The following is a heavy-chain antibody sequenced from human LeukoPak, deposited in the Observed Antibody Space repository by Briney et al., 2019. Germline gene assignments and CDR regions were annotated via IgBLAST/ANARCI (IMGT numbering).Heavy chain of an antibody. CDR1: GGTFSSYA. J-gene: IGHJ6*03. D-gene: IGHD3-10*01. CDR2: IIPIFGTA. V-gene: IGHV1-69*05. CDR3: ARGVINYYYMDV. Sequence: SVKVSCKASGGTFSSYAISWVRQAPGQGLERKGGIIPIFGTANYAQKFQGRVTITTDESTSTAYMELSSLRSEDTAVYYCARGVINYYYMDVWGKGTTVTVSS.